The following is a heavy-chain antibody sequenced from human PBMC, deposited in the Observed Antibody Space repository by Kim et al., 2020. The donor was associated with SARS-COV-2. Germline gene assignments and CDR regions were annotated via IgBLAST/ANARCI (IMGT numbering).Heavy chain of an antibody. CDR3: ARDGVAIAAADYYYYYGMDV. CDR1: GFTFSSYS. Sequence: GGSLRLSCAASGFTFSSYSMNWVRQAPGKGLEWVSSISSSSSYIYYADSVKGRFTISRDNAKNSLYLQMNSLRAEDTAVYYCARDGVAIAAADYYYYYGMDVWGQGTTVTVSS. CDR2: ISSSSSYI. D-gene: IGHD6-13*01. J-gene: IGHJ6*02. V-gene: IGHV3-21*01.